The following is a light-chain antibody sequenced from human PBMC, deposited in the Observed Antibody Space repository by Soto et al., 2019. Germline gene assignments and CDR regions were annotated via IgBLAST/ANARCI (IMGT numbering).Light chain of an antibody. J-gene: IGKJ1*01. CDR3: QQYNDNWT. V-gene: IGKV1-5*03. CDR1: QSISSW. CDR2: KAS. Sequence: DIQMTQSPSTLSASVGDRVTITCRASQSISSWLAWYQQKPGKAPRLLIYKASNLESGVPSRFSGSRSGTEFTLTISSLQPDDSATYYCQQYNDNWTFGQGTKVEIK.